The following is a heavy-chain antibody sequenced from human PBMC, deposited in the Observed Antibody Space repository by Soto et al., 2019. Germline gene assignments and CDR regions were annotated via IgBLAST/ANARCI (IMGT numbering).Heavy chain of an antibody. CDR2: ISGSGGST. Sequence: GGSLRLSCAASGFTFSSYAMSWVRQAPGKGLEWVSAISGSGGSTYYADSVKGRFTISRDNSKNTLYLQMNSLRAEDTAVYYCAKEIGYDFWSGYYSGFDYWGQGTLVTVSS. D-gene: IGHD3-3*01. J-gene: IGHJ4*02. V-gene: IGHV3-23*01. CDR3: AKEIGYDFWSGYYSGFDY. CDR1: GFTFSSYA.